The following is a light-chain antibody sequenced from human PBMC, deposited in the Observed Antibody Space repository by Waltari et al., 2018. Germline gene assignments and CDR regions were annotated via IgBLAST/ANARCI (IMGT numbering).Light chain of an antibody. Sequence: EIVMTQSPATLSVSPGERATLSCRASQSVSSNLAWDQQKPGQAPRLLIYGASTRATSIPARFSGSGAGTEFTLTISSLQSEDFAVYYCQQYNNWPPLTFGGGTKVEIK. CDR3: QQYNNWPPLT. CDR2: GAS. V-gene: IGKV3-15*01. CDR1: QSVSSN. J-gene: IGKJ4*01.